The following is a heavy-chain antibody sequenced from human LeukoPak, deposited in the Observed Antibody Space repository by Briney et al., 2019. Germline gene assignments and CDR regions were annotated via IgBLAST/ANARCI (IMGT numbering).Heavy chain of an antibody. J-gene: IGHJ3*02. D-gene: IGHD1-26*01. CDR2: IYPGDSDT. Sequence: GESLKISCKGSGYSFTSYWIGWLRQMPGKGLEWMGIIYPGDSDTRYSPSFQGQVTISADKSISTAYLQWSSLKASDTAMYYCARHLSGTNDAFDIWGQGTMVTASS. V-gene: IGHV5-51*01. CDR1: GYSFTSYW. CDR3: ARHLSGTNDAFDI.